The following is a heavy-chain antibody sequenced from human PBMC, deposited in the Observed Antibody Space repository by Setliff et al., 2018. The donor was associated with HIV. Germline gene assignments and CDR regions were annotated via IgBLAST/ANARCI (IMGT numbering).Heavy chain of an antibody. CDR1: GGSISSGDYY. Sequence: SETLSLTCTVSGGSISSGDYYWSWIRQPPGKGLEWIGYIYYSGSTYYNPSLKSRLTILVDTSKNQFSLKLSSVTAADTAVYYCARITPYGSGYYWSQGTLVTV. CDR3: ARITPYGSGYY. D-gene: IGHD3-10*01. V-gene: IGHV4-30-4*08. J-gene: IGHJ4*02. CDR2: IYYSGST.